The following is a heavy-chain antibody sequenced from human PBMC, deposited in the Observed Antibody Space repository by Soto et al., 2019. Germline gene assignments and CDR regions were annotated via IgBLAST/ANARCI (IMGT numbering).Heavy chain of an antibody. CDR3: ARPRADY. Sequence: GGSQRQTFAEAKFVYLGDRRSWVRQAPGKGLEWVSAISGSGGSTYYADSVKGRFTISVDTSKNQFSLKLSSVTAADTGVYYCARPRADYWGQGTLVTVSS. V-gene: IGHV3-23*01. D-gene: IGHD3-10*01. CDR2: ISGSGGST. CDR1: KFVYLGDR. J-gene: IGHJ4*02.